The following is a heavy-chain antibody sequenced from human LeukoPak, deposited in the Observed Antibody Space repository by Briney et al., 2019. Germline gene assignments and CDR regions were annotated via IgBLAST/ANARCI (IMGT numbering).Heavy chain of an antibody. CDR1: GYTFSSYG. D-gene: IGHD1-26*01. Sequence: ASVKVSCKASGYTFSSYGMNWVRQAPGQGLEWMGGISTNTGNPTYAQGFTGRFVFSLDTSVSTAYLQISSLKAEDTAVYYCARRDHSGSYQISPGDFDYWGQGTLVTVSS. V-gene: IGHV7-4-1*02. CDR3: ARRDHSGSYQISPGDFDY. CDR2: ISTNTGNP. J-gene: IGHJ4*02.